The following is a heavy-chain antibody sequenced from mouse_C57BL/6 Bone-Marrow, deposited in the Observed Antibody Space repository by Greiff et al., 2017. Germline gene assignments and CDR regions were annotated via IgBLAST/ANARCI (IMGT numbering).Heavy chain of an antibody. D-gene: IGHD1-1*01. CDR1: GFTFSSYA. CDR2: ISDGGSYT. CDR3: ARRGYYGSSDY. V-gene: IGHV5-4*01. Sequence: EVQVVESGGGLVKPGGSLKLSCAASGFTFSSYAMSWVRQTPEKRLEWVATISDGGSYTYYPDNVKGRFTISRDNAKNNLYLQLSHLKSEDTAMYYCARRGYYGSSDYWGQGTTLTVSS. J-gene: IGHJ2*01.